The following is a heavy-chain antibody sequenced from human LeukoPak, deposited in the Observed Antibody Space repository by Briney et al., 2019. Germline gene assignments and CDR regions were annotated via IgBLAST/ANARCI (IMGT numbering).Heavy chain of an antibody. CDR2: ISAYNGNT. J-gene: IGHJ4*02. CDR3: ARDEGGRKRPRNDY. CDR1: GYTFTSYG. V-gene: IGHV1-18*01. Sequence: ASVKVSCKASGYTFTSYGISWVRQAPGQGLEWMGWISAYNGNTTYAQKLQGRVTMTTDTSTSTAYMELRSLRSDDTAVYYCARDEGGRKRPRNDYWGQGTLVTVSS. D-gene: IGHD3-16*01.